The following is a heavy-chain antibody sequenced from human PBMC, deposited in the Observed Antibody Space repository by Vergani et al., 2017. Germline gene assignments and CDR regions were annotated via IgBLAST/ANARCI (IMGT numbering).Heavy chain of an antibody. Sequence: EVQLVESGGGLVQPGGSLTLSCAASGFTVSTDYFSWVRQAPGKGLEWVSAISGSGGSTYYADSVKGRFTISRDNSKNTLYLQMNSLRAEDTAVYYCAKDIIGAAAGISYYYYGMDVWGQGTTVTVSS. CDR1: GFTVSTDY. CDR2: ISGSGGST. J-gene: IGHJ6*02. D-gene: IGHD6-13*01. V-gene: IGHV3-23*04. CDR3: AKDIIGAAAGISYYYYGMDV.